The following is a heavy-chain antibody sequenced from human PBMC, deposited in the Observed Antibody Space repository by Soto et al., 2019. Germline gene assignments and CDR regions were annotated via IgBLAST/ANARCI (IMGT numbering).Heavy chain of an antibody. CDR2: IYYSGNT. Sequence: QVQLQESGPGLVKPSQTLSLTCTVSGGSISSGGYYWNWIRQHPGKGLEWIGYIYYSGNTYYNPSLKSRVTISVDTSKNQFSLKLSSVTAADTAVYYCARDPRGYGDHFFDYWGQGTLVTVSS. CDR3: ARDPRGYGDHFFDY. D-gene: IGHD4-17*01. CDR1: GGSISSGGYY. V-gene: IGHV4-31*03. J-gene: IGHJ4*02.